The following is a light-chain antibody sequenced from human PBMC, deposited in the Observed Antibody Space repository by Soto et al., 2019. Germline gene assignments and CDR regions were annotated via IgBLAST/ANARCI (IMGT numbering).Light chain of an antibody. CDR3: QQRSNWPRT. CDR2: DAS. J-gene: IGKJ1*01. Sequence: EIVLTQSPATLSLSPWEIATLSCRASQSVSSYLAWYQQKPGQAPRLLIYDASSRATGVPARFSGSGSGTDFTLTISSLQPEDFAVYYCQQRSNWPRTFGQGTKVDIK. CDR1: QSVSSY. V-gene: IGKV3-11*01.